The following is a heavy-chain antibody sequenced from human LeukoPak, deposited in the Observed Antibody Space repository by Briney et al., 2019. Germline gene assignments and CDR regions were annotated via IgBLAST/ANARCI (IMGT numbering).Heavy chain of an antibody. Sequence: ASVKVPCKASGYTFTGYYMHWVRQAPGQGLEWMGWINPNSGGTNYAQKFQGRVTMTRDTSISTAYMELSRLRSDDTAVYYCAREGTTDNWFDPWGQGTLVTVSS. CDR1: GYTFTGYY. J-gene: IGHJ5*02. D-gene: IGHD1-1*01. CDR2: INPNSGGT. CDR3: AREGTTDNWFDP. V-gene: IGHV1-2*02.